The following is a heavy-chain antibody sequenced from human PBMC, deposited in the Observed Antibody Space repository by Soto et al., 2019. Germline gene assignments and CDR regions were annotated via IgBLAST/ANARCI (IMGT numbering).Heavy chain of an antibody. Sequence: PGGSLRLSCAASGFTFSSYAMHWVRQAPGKGLEWVAVISYDGSNKYYADSVKGRFTISRDNSKNTLYLQMNSLRAEDTAVYYCASDPRWELHFDYWGQGTLVTVSS. J-gene: IGHJ4*02. CDR1: GFTFSSYA. D-gene: IGHD2-15*01. V-gene: IGHV3-30-3*01. CDR3: ASDPRWELHFDY. CDR2: ISYDGSNK.